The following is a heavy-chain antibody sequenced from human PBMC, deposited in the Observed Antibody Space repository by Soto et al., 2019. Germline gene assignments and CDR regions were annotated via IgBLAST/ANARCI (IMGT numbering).Heavy chain of an antibody. CDR1: GYTFTRSG. CDR3: AFVSDAPSSYIYMHA. CDR2: ISTYNGDT. V-gene: IGHV1-18*01. J-gene: IGHJ6*02. D-gene: IGHD2-2*01. Sequence: ASVKVSCKASGYTFTRSGISWVRQAPGQGLEWMGWISTYNGDTNYAQTFQGRVTMTTDTSTSTVHMEVRSLRSDDTAVYYCAFVSDAPSSYIYMHARRQAPPVTV.